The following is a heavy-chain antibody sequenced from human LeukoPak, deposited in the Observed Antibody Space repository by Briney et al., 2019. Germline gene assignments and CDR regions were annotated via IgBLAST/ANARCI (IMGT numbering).Heavy chain of an antibody. Sequence: PSETLSLTCTVSGGSMSSRSAYWGWIRQPPGKGLEWIGSIYYSGSTYYNPSLKSRVTISVYTAKNQFSLKLRSATAADTAVYYCVRHFRYGWNEPFGYWGQGSLVTVSS. CDR1: GGSMSSRSAY. D-gene: IGHD1-1*01. V-gene: IGHV4-39*01. CDR2: IYYSGST. J-gene: IGHJ4*02. CDR3: VRHFRYGWNEPFGY.